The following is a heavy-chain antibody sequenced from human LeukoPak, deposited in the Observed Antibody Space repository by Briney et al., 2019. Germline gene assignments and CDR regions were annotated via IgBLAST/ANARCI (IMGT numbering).Heavy chain of an antibody. V-gene: IGHV3-33*01. D-gene: IGHD5-18*01. CDR2: IWYDGNYK. J-gene: IGHJ6*02. CDR1: GFTFSSYD. Sequence: PGGSLRLSCAASGFTFSSYDMHWVRQAPGKGLEWVALIWYDGNYKYYADSVKGRFTISRDNSKNTLYLQMNSLRAEDTAVYYCARLMQYTYGPLEDGMDVWGQGTTVTVSS. CDR3: ARLMQYTYGPLEDGMDV.